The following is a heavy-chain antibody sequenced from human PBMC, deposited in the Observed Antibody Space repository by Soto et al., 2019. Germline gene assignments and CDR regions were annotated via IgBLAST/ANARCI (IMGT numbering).Heavy chain of an antibody. D-gene: IGHD3-10*01. J-gene: IGHJ4*02. Sequence: ASVKVFWKVPGYHFTDYYLHWVRQAPGQGLEWMGWMNTNSGATKYVQKFQDRVTMTRDTSISTAYVELSSLTSDDTAVYYCAREYLNSGVALDDYWGQGTLVTVSS. CDR1: GYHFTDYY. CDR3: AREYLNSGVALDDY. CDR2: MNTNSGAT. V-gene: IGHV1-2*02.